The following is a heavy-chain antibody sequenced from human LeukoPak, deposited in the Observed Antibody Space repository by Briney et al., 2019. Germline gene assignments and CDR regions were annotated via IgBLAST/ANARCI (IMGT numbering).Heavy chain of an antibody. D-gene: IGHD2-15*01. J-gene: IGHJ4*02. Sequence: PSETLSLTCTVSGASISSGSYDWNWIRQPAGKGLEWIGRVYMNRNINYNPSLKSRVTISADTSKNQFSLQLTSVTAADTAVYYCASLGSNDYWGQGTLVTVSS. CDR2: VYMNRNI. V-gene: IGHV4-61*02. CDR3: ASLGSNDY. CDR1: GASISSGSYD.